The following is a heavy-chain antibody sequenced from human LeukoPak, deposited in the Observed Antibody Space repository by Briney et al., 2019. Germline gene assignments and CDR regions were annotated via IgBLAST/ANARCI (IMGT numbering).Heavy chain of an antibody. CDR2: INHSGST. V-gene: IGHV4-34*01. CDR3: ARGSDDSGDSPGVFDI. D-gene: IGHD2-21*02. CDR1: GVSFSGYY. J-gene: IGHJ3*02. Sequence: SETLSLTCAVYGVSFSGYYWSWIRQPPGKGLEWIGEINHSGSTNYYPALKKRGTISVDTSKNQFSLKLSSVTAADKAVYYCARGSDDSGDSPGVFDIWGQGTMVTVSS.